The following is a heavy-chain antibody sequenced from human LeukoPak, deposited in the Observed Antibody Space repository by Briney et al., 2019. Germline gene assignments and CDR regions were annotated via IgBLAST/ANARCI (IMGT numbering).Heavy chain of an antibody. V-gene: IGHV3-23*01. Sequence: GGSLRLSCAASGFIFNNYGLIWVRPAPGKGLQWVSAISNDGGGIQYADSVKGRFTLSSDSSRNTVYFQLNNLRVEDTAIYYCAKASWVSSTDAVRWGQGTLVTVSS. D-gene: IGHD6-19*01. CDR1: GFIFNNYG. CDR3: AKASWVSSTDAVR. CDR2: ISNDGGGI. J-gene: IGHJ4*02.